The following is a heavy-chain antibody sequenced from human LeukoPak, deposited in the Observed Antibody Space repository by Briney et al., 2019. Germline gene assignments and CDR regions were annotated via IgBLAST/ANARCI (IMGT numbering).Heavy chain of an antibody. D-gene: IGHD6-13*01. CDR1: GFPFSSYA. V-gene: IGHV3-23*01. Sequence: GGSLRLSCAASGFPFSSYAMSWVRQAPGKGLEWVSAISCSGGSTYYADSVKGRFTISRDNSKNTLYRQMNSLRAEDTAVYYCASSIAAAPYYFDYWGQGTLVTVSS. J-gene: IGHJ4*02. CDR3: ASSIAAAPYYFDY. CDR2: ISCSGGST.